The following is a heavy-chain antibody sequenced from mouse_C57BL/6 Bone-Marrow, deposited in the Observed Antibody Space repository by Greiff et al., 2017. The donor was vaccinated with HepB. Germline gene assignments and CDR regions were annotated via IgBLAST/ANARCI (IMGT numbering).Heavy chain of an antibody. J-gene: IGHJ2*01. CDR2: ISGGGGNT. Sequence: EVKLMESGGGLVKPGGSLKLSCAASGFTFSSYTMSWVRQTPEKRLEWVATISGGGGNTYYPDSVKGRFTISRDNAKNTLYLQMSSLRSEDTALYYCARLGSSGYYYFDYWGQGTTLTVSS. CDR3: ARLGSSGYYYFDY. V-gene: IGHV5-9*01. CDR1: GFTFSSYT. D-gene: IGHD3-2*02.